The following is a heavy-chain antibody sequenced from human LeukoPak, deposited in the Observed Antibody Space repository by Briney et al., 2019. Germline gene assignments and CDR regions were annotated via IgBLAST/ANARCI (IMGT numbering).Heavy chain of an antibody. CDR1: GGSISSSSYY. CDR3: ASQTARDYYMDV. D-gene: IGHD2-21*02. Sequence: SETLSLTCTVSGGSISSSSYYWGWIRQPPGKGLEWIGSIYYSGSTYCNPSLKSRVTISVDTSKNQFSLKLSSVTAADTAVYYCASQTARDYYMDVWGKGITVTVSS. J-gene: IGHJ6*03. CDR2: IYYSGST. V-gene: IGHV4-39*01.